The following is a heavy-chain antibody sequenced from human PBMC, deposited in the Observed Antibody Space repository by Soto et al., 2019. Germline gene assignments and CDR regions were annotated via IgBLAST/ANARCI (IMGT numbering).Heavy chain of an antibody. CDR3: ARSSTSANYFDY. CDR1: GGSISSGGYY. Sequence: SETLSLTCTVSGGSISSGGYYWRWIRQHQGKGLEWIGYIYYSGSTYYKTSLKSRVTISVDTSKNQFSLKLSSVTAADTAVYYCARSSTSANYFDYWGQGTLVTVS. D-gene: IGHD2-2*01. J-gene: IGHJ4*02. CDR2: IYYSGST. V-gene: IGHV4-31*03.